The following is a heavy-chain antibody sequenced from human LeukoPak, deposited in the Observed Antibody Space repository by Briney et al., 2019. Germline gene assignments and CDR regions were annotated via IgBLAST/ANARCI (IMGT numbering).Heavy chain of an antibody. CDR3: AGGPWDFDY. J-gene: IGHJ4*02. V-gene: IGHV3-66*01. Sequence: GGSLRLSCAVSGITVSRNYMSWVRQPPGNGLEWVSVIYIAGGTYYADSVKGRFTISRDNSKNTLYLQMNSLRAEDTAVYYCAGGPWDFDYWGQGSQVTVSS. CDR2: IYIAGGT. D-gene: IGHD1-26*01. CDR1: GITVSRNY.